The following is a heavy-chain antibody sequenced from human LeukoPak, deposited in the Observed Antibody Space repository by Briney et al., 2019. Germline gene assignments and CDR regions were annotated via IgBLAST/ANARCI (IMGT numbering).Heavy chain of an antibody. D-gene: IGHD2-2*01. CDR3: ARDLANQLDDY. J-gene: IGHJ4*02. CDR1: GFTFSSYA. CDR2: ISSSSSYI. Sequence: GVSLRLSCAASGFTFSSYATSWVRQAPGKGLEWVSSISSSSSYIYYADSVKGRFTISRDNAKNSLYLQMNSLRAEDTAVYYCARDLANQLDDYWGQGTLVTVSS. V-gene: IGHV3-21*01.